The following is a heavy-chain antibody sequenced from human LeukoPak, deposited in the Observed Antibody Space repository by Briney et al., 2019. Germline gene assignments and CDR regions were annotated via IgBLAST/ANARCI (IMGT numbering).Heavy chain of an antibody. V-gene: IGHV1-2*06. J-gene: IGHJ4*02. CDR1: GYTFTGYY. D-gene: IGHD7-27*01. CDR2: INPNSGGT. CDR3: ARDFIPSGDHF. Sequence: EASVKVSFKASGYTFTGYYMHWVRQAPGQGLEWMGRINPNSGGTNYAQKFQGRVTMTRDTSISTAYMELRRLKSDDTALYYCARDFIPSGDHFWGQGTLVTVSS.